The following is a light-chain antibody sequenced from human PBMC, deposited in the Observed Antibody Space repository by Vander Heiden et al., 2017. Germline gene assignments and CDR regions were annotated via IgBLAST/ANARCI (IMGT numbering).Light chain of an antibody. J-gene: IGKJ4*01. V-gene: IGKV1-9*01. Sequence: DIQLTQSPSSLSASVGDRVTITCRASQGISCYLAWYQQKPRHALKLLIYAASALQSGVPSRVNGRGAGTEFTLNLSHLEAGEFVTLYCQPLKYYTLTFGQGTKVEIK. CDR1: QGISCY. CDR2: AAS. CDR3: QPLKYYTLT.